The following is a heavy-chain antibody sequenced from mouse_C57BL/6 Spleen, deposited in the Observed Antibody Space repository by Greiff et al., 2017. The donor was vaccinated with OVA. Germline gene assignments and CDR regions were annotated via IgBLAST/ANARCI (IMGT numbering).Heavy chain of an antibody. D-gene: IGHD2-3*01. CDR1: GYSITSGYY. CDR2: ISYDGSN. Sequence: ESGPGLVKPSQSLSLTCSVTGYSITSGYYWNWIRQFPGNKLEWMGDISYDGSNNYNPSLKNRISITRDTSKNQFFLKLNSLTTEDTATYYCARRSDGYYWFAYWGQGTLVTVSA. CDR3: ARRSDGYYWFAY. V-gene: IGHV3-6*01. J-gene: IGHJ3*01.